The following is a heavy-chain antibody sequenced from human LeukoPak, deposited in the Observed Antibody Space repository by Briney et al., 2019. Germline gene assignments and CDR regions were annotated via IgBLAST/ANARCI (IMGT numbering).Heavy chain of an antibody. D-gene: IGHD1-26*01. CDR1: GGSISSSSYY. Sequence: SETLSLTCTVSGGSISSSSYYWGWIRQPPGKGLEWIGSIYYSGSTYYNPSLKSRVTISVDTSKNQFSLKLSSVTAADTAVYYCAKVKGGGSYYAYFDYWGQGTLVTVSS. V-gene: IGHV4-39*07. J-gene: IGHJ4*02. CDR2: IYYSGST. CDR3: AKVKGGGSYYAYFDY.